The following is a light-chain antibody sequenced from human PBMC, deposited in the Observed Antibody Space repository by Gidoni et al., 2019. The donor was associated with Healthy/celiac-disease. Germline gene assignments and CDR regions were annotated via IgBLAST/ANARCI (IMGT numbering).Light chain of an antibody. CDR3: QQYGSSPLT. CDR1: QSVSSSY. CDR2: GAS. J-gene: IGKJ4*01. V-gene: IGKV3-20*01. Sequence: EMVLTQSPGTLSLSPGERATLSCRASQSVSSSYLAWYQQNPGQAPRLLIYGASSRATGIPDRFSGSGSGTDFTLTISRLEPEDFAVYYCQQYGSSPLTFGGGTKVEIK.